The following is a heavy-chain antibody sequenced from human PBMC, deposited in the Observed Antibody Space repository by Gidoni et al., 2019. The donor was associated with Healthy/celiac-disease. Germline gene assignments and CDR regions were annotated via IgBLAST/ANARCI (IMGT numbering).Heavy chain of an antibody. V-gene: IGHV3-49*03. D-gene: IGHD5-12*01. Sequence: FGDYAMSWFRQAPGKGLEWVGFIRSKAYGGTTEYAASVKGRFTISRDDSKSIAYLQMNSLKTEDTAVYYCTRDGGDVDIVATITGSSDYWGQGTLVTVSS. CDR3: TRDGGDVDIVATITGSSDY. CDR1: FGDYA. J-gene: IGHJ4*02. CDR2: IRSKAYGGTT.